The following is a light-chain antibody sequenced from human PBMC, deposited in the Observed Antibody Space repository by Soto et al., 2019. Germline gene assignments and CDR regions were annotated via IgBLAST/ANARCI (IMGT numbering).Light chain of an antibody. V-gene: IGKV3-20*01. CDR1: QTVVYNF. Sequence: EIVLTQSPGILSLSPGERATLSCRASQTVVYNFLAWYQQKPGQAPRLLVDDASRRAAGIPDRFSGGGSGTDFTLTINRLEPEDFAVYYCQQCATSPRTFGQGTKLEIK. CDR2: DAS. J-gene: IGKJ1*01. CDR3: QQCATSPRT.